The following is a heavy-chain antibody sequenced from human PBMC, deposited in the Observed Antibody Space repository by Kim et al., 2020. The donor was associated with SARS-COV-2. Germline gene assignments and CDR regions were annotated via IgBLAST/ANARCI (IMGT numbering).Heavy chain of an antibody. D-gene: IGHD2-2*01. CDR1: GFTFSDYY. Sequence: GGSLRLSCAASGFTFSDYYMSWIRQAPGKGLEWVSYISSSSSYTNYADSVKGRFTISRDNAKNSLYLQMNSLRAEDTAVYYCARPTVLGYCSSTSCHRWPGWFDPWGQGTLVTVSS. V-gene: IGHV3-11*03. CDR3: ARPTVLGYCSSTSCHRWPGWFDP. J-gene: IGHJ5*02. CDR2: ISSSSSYT.